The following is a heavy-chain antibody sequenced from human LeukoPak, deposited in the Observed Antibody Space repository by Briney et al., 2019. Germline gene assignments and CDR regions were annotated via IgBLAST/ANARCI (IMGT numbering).Heavy chain of an antibody. V-gene: IGHV3-30*18. Sequence: GGSLRLSCAASGFTLGSYGMHWVRQAPGKGLEWVAVISHDGKKKFYVDFVKSRFTISRDNSENTLYLQMNSLRTEDTAMYYCVKDTAMEPYDYYYYGMDVWGQGTPITVSS. CDR1: GFTLGSYG. CDR2: ISHDGKKK. J-gene: IGHJ6*02. CDR3: VKDTAMEPYDYYYYGMDV. D-gene: IGHD5-18*01.